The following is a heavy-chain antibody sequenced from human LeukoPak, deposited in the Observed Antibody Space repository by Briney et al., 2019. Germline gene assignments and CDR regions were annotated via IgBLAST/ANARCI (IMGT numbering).Heavy chain of an antibody. Sequence: PGGSLRLSRAASGFTVSTNYMRWVRQAPGKGLEWVSVIHSGGSTYYADSVKGRFTVSRDNSKNTLYLQMSGLKAEDTAVYYCAKDREPSSSSPNWFDPWGQGTLVTVSS. V-gene: IGHV3-53*01. D-gene: IGHD2-2*01. CDR1: GFTVSTNY. CDR3: AKDREPSSSSPNWFDP. CDR2: IHSGGST. J-gene: IGHJ5*02.